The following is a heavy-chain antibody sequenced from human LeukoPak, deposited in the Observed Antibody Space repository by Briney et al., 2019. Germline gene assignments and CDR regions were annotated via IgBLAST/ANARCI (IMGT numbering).Heavy chain of an antibody. J-gene: IGHJ4*02. CDR2: INPEGSEK. Sequence: GGSLRLSCAVSGLTFSSSWMDWVRQAPGKGLEWVASINPEGSEKYSADSVKGRFTISRDNAKNSLYLQMDSLRVEDTAFYYCARDLAYSRLDYWGQGMLVAVSS. V-gene: IGHV3-7*01. CDR1: GLTFSSSW. D-gene: IGHD5-18*01. CDR3: ARDLAYSRLDY.